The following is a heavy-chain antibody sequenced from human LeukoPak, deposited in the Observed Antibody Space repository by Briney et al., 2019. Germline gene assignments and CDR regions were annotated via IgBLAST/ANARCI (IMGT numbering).Heavy chain of an antibody. CDR2: ISWDGGST. Sequence: PGGSLRLSCAASGFTFDDYAMHWVRQAPGKGLEWVSLISWDGGSTYYADSVKGRFTISRDNSKNSLYLQMNSLRAEDTALYYCAKGAPASRRNYYYYYYMDVWGKGTTVTVSS. CDR1: GFTFDDYA. J-gene: IGHJ6*03. D-gene: IGHD2-15*01. CDR3: AKGAPASRRNYYYYYYMDV. V-gene: IGHV3-43D*03.